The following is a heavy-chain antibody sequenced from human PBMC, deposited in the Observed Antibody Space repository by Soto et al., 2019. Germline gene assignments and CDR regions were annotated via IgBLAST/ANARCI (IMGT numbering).Heavy chain of an antibody. D-gene: IGHD6-13*01. CDR2: IIPIFGTA. CDR3: ARVRGSYSSSWYMVDP. CDR1: GGTFSSYA. V-gene: IGHV1-69*12. Sequence: QVQLVQSGAEVKKPGSSVKVSCKASGGTFSSYAISSVRQAPGQGLEWMGGIIPIFGTANYAQKFQGRVTITADESTSTAYMELSSLRSEDTAVYYCARVRGSYSSSWYMVDPWGQGTLVTVSS. J-gene: IGHJ5*02.